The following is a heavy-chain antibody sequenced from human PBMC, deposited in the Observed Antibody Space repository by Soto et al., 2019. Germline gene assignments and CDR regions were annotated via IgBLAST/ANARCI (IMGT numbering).Heavy chain of an antibody. CDR3: ARASLVLGRGWLVLEADAFDI. J-gene: IGHJ3*02. CDR1: GYTFTSYY. Sequence: ASVKVSCKASGYTFTSYYMHWVRQAPGQGLEWMGIINPSGGSTSYAQKFQGRVTMTRDTSTSTVYMELSSLRSGDTAVYYCARASLVLGRGWLVLEADAFDIWGQGTMVTVSS. V-gene: IGHV1-46*01. CDR2: INPSGGST. D-gene: IGHD6-19*01.